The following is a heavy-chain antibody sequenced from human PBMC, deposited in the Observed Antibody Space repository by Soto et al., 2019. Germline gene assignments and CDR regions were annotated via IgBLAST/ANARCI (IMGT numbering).Heavy chain of an antibody. Sequence: PSETLSLTGAVSGYSISSGYYWGWIRQTPGKGLEWIASIYHSGSTYYNPSLKSRVTISVDTSKNQFSLKLTSVTAADTAVYYCARGAATVTPGWFDPWGQGIMVTVSS. CDR2: IYHSGST. D-gene: IGHD4-17*01. CDR3: ARGAATVTPGWFDP. J-gene: IGHJ5*02. CDR1: GYSISSGYY. V-gene: IGHV4-38-2*01.